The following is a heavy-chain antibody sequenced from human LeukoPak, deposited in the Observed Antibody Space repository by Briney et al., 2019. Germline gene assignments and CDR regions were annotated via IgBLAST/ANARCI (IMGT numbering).Heavy chain of an antibody. CDR1: GVSFSGYY. V-gene: IGHV4-34*01. Sequence: SETVSLTCGVYGVSFSGYYWSWVRQPPGKGLEWIGESNHSGSTNYNPSLKSRVTISVDTSKSQFSLKLSAVTAEDTAVYYCARGRRQWLEPPSDYYYYMDVWGKGTTVTVSS. J-gene: IGHJ6*03. CDR2: SNHSGST. D-gene: IGHD6-19*01. CDR3: ARGRRQWLEPPSDYYYYMDV.